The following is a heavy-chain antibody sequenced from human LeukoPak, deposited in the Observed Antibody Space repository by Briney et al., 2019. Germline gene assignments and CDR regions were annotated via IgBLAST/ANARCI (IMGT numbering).Heavy chain of an antibody. V-gene: IGHV3-33*01. D-gene: IGHD2-2*01. CDR2: IWYGGSNK. J-gene: IGHJ6*02. Sequence: GGSLRLSCAASGFTFTSYGMHWVRQAPGQGLEWVAVIWYGGSNKYYADSVKGRFTISGDNSKNTLYLQMNSLRAEDTAVYYCARDREATSPNGMDVWGQGTTVTVSS. CDR1: GFTFTSYG. CDR3: ARDREATSPNGMDV.